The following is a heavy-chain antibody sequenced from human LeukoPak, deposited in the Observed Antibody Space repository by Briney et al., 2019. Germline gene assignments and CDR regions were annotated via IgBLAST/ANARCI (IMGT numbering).Heavy chain of an antibody. Sequence: ASVKVSCKASGYTFTSYGISWVRQAPGQGLEWMGWINPNSGGTNYAQKFQGRVTMTRDTSISTAYMELSRLRSDDTAVYYCARVERELWNHRNFDYWGQGTLVTVSS. V-gene: IGHV1-2*02. CDR1: GYTFTSYG. CDR3: ARVERELWNHRNFDY. J-gene: IGHJ4*02. D-gene: IGHD1-26*01. CDR2: INPNSGGT.